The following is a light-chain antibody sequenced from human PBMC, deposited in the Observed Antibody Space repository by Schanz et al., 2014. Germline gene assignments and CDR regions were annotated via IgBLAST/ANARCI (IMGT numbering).Light chain of an antibody. J-gene: IGKJ5*01. CDR2: GAS. CDR1: QSVSSN. CDR3: QQYGSSPIT. Sequence: EIVMTQSPATLSVSPGERATLSCRASQSVSSNLAWYQQKPGQAPRLLIYGASNRATGIPDRFSGSGSGTEFTLTISSLQSEDFAVYYCQQYGSSPITFGQGTRLEIK. V-gene: IGKV3D-15*02.